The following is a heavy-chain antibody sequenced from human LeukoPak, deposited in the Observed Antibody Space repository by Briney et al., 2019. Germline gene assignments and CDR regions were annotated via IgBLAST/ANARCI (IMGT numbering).Heavy chain of an antibody. CDR3: VSLGGITVTGPYDFDC. Sequence: PGGSLRLSCVASGFTFSGNWMNWVRQAPGKGLVWVSRISGDGSDITYADSVKGRFTISRDNARNTLYLQMNSLRVEDTAVYYCVSLGGITVTGPYDFDCWGQGTVVTVPS. CDR2: ISGDGSDI. D-gene: IGHD1-20*01. J-gene: IGHJ4*02. V-gene: IGHV3-74*03. CDR1: GFTFSGNW.